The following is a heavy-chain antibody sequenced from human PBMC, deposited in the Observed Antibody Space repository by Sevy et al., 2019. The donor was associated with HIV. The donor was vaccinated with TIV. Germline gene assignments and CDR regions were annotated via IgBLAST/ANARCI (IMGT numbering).Heavy chain of an antibody. V-gene: IGHV3-21*01. CDR1: GFAFSRYS. D-gene: IGHD3-10*01. J-gene: IGHJ4*02. Sequence: GGSLRLSCAASGFAFSRYSMCWVRQAPGKGLEWVSSITSNSYIYYADSVKGRFTISRDNAKNSLYLQMNSLRADDTAVYYCARGTNYGHPSGDHWGQGTLVTVSS. CDR3: ARGTNYGHPSGDH. CDR2: ITSNSYI.